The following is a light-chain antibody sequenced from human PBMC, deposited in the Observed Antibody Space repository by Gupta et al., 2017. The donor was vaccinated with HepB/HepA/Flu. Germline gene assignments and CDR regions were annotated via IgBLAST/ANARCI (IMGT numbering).Light chain of an antibody. V-gene: IGKV1-17*01. CDR2: AAS. CDR1: QGIRTD. Sequence: DIQMTQSPSSLSASIGDRVTITCRASQGIRTDLAWYQQKPGKAPKRLIYAASSLPRGAPSRGRGSGSGTEFTLTISSLQPEDFSTYFCLQHTSYPWTFGQGTKVEIK. J-gene: IGKJ1*01. CDR3: LQHTSYPWT.